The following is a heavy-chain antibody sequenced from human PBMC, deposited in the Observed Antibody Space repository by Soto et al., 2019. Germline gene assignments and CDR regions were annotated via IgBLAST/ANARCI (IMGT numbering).Heavy chain of an antibody. CDR2: IYHSGST. J-gene: IGHJ4*02. CDR1: SGSISSSNW. CDR3: ARGVSYYYGSGSYAFDY. D-gene: IGHD3-10*01. Sequence: QVQLQESGPGLVKPSGTLSLTCAVSSGSISSSNWWSWVRQPPGKGLEWIGEIYHSGSTNYNPSLKCRVTISVDKSKNQFSLKLSSVTAADTAVYYCARGVSYYYGSGSYAFDYWGQGTLVTVSS. V-gene: IGHV4-4*02.